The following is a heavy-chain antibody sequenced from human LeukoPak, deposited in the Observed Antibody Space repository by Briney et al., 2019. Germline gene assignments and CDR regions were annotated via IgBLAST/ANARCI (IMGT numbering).Heavy chain of an antibody. D-gene: IGHD3-16*02. V-gene: IGHV4-59*11. Sequence: SETLSLTCTVSGGSISSHYWSWIRQPPGKGLEWIGFMYHSGSTNYNPSLKSRVTISVDTSKNQFSLKLSSVTAADTAVYYCARGYRFWGQGTLVTVSS. CDR3: ARGYRF. CDR2: MYHSGST. J-gene: IGHJ4*02. CDR1: GGSISSHY.